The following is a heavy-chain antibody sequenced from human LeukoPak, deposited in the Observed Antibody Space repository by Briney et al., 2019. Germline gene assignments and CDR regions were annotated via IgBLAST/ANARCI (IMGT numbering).Heavy chain of an antibody. CDR1: GFTFSSYG. J-gene: IGHJ4*02. CDR3: AKDHSGYDQYYFDY. CDR2: IRYDGSNK. Sequence: GGSLRLSCTASGFTFSSYGMHWVRQAPGKGLEWVAFIRYDGSNKYYADSVKGRFTISRDNSKNTLYLQMNSLRAEDTAVYYCAKDHSGYDQYYFDYWGQGTLVTVSS. D-gene: IGHD5-12*01. V-gene: IGHV3-30*02.